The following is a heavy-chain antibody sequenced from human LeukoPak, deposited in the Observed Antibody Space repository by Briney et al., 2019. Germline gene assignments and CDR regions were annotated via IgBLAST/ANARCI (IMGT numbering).Heavy chain of an antibody. CDR1: GFTFSSYW. CDR2: IKQDGSEK. V-gene: IGHV3-7*01. D-gene: IGHD3-10*01. Sequence: GGSLRLSCAASGFTFSSYWMSWVRQAPGKGLEWVANIKQDGSEKYYVDSVKGRFTISRDNAKNSLYLQMNSLRAKYTAVYYCARIQPNLVSITMVRGVIPYYYFDYWGQGTLVTVSS. CDR3: ARIQPNLVSITMVRGVIPYYYFDY. J-gene: IGHJ4*02.